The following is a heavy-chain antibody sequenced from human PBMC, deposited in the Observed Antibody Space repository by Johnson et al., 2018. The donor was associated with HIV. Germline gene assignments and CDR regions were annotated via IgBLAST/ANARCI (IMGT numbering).Heavy chain of an antibody. CDR1: GFTVSSNY. D-gene: IGHD3-9*01. Sequence: VQLVESGGGLVQPGGSLRLSCAASGFTVSSNYMSWIRQAPGKGLEWVSYISSSGKSTNYADSVKGRFTISRDNAKNSLSLQMNSLRAEDTAIYYCAREEGSDILTRGDAFDIWGQGTMVAVSS. V-gene: IGHV3-11*04. CDR3: AREEGSDILTRGDAFDI. J-gene: IGHJ3*02. CDR2: ISSSGKST.